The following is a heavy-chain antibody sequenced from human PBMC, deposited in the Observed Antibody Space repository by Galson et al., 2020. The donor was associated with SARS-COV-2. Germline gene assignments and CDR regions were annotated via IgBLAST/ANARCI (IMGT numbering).Heavy chain of an antibody. D-gene: IGHD2-15*01. CDR3: ARGLGCSGGSCYPYFLGF. V-gene: IGHV1-18*01. CDR2: ISAYNGNT. CDR1: GYTFTTHA. J-gene: IGHJ4*02. Sequence: ASVKVSCKASGYTFTTHAISWLRQAPGQGLEWMGWISAYNGNTNYAQKLQGRVTMTTDTSTSTAYMELSSLRSEDTAVYYCARGLGCSGGSCYPYFLGFWGQGTLVTVSS.